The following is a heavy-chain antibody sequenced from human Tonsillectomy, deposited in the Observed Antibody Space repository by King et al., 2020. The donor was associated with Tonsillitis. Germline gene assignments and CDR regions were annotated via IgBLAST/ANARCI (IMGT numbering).Heavy chain of an antibody. CDR2: TYSSGST. V-gene: IGHV4-31*03. CDR1: GGSITSGGFS. J-gene: IGHJ4*02. Sequence: QVQLQESGPGLVKPSQTLSLTCTVSGGSITSGGFSWGCIRQHPGKGLEWMGDTYSSGSTYYNPSLKSRLIISVDSSKNQFSRKLSSVIAADTAVYYCARLQLTMVRGVTIDYWGQGTLVTVSS. D-gene: IGHD3-10*01. CDR3: ARLQLTMVRGVTIDY.